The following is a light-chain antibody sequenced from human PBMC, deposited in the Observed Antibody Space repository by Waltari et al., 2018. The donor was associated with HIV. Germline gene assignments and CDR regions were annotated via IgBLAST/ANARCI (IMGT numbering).Light chain of an antibody. CDR2: EVT. CDR3: SSYAGSNTLI. V-gene: IGLV2-8*01. CDR1: SSDVGAYNY. Sequence: QSALTQSPSASGSPGHSVTISCAGTSSDVGAYNYVSWYQQHPGKAPKLIIHEVTKRPSGGPERFAVSKSCNAASLTVSGLQTEDEAVYYCSSYAGSNTLIVGGGT. J-gene: IGLJ2*01.